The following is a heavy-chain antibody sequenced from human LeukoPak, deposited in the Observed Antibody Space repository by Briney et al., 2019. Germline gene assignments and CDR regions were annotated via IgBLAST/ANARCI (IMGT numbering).Heavy chain of an antibody. CDR2: IYWDDDK. D-gene: IGHD3-3*01. J-gene: IGHJ5*02. CDR3: AHSAWYDFWRASLNWFDP. CDR1: GFSLSTSGVG. Sequence: SGPTLVKPPQTLTLTCTFSGFSLSTSGVGVGWIRQPPGKVLEWLSLIYWDDDKRYSPSLKSRLTITKDTSKNQVVLTMTNMDPVDTATYDCAHSAWYDFWRASLNWFDPWGQGTLVTVSS. V-gene: IGHV2-5*02.